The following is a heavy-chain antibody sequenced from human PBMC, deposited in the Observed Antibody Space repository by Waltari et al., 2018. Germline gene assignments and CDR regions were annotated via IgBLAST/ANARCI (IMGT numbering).Heavy chain of an antibody. CDR3: GRIAFGDDGGYFQH. Sequence: QLQLQESGPGLVKPSETLSLTCTVSGGSISTNYNWGWIRQAPGKGLEWMGNMQYRGSTFYSPSLKSRVTISLDTSKNQCSLRLSSVGAADTAVYFCGRIAFGDDGGYFQHWGQGTLVTVSS. CDR1: GGSISTNYN. CDR2: MQYRGST. D-gene: IGHD4-17*01. J-gene: IGHJ1*01. V-gene: IGHV4-39*01.